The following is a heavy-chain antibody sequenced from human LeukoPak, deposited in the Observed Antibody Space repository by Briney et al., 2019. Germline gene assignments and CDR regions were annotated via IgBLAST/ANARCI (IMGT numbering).Heavy chain of an antibody. D-gene: IGHD5-12*01. V-gene: IGHV4-59*08. Sequence: SETLSLTCTVSGGFSSSFDWSWLRQPPGKGLEWIGYMFYSGSTFYNPSPKGRVTISRDTSKNQFSLKLTSVTAADTAVYYCAGEETGGFRFDYWGQGTVVTVSS. CDR1: GGFSSSFD. CDR3: AGEETGGFRFDY. J-gene: IGHJ4*02. CDR2: MFYSGST.